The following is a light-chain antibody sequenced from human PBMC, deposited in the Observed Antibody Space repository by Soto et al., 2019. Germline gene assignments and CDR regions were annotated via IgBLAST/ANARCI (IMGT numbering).Light chain of an antibody. CDR1: QSVSSSY. CDR3: QQYGSSPPIT. J-gene: IGKJ5*01. Sequence: EIVLTQSPGTLSLSPGERATLSYRASQSVSSSYLAWYQQKPGQAPRLLIYSASSRATGIPDRFSGSGSGTDFNITISRLEPEDFAVYYCQQYGSSPPITFGQGTRLEIK. V-gene: IGKV3-20*01. CDR2: SAS.